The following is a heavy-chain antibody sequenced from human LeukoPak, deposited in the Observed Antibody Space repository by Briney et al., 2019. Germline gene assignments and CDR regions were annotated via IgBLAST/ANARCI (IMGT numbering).Heavy chain of an antibody. CDR1: AGSISSSSYY. D-gene: IGHD2-2*01. J-gene: IGHJ3*02. Sequence: PSETLSLTCTASAGSISSSSYYWGWIRQPPGKGLEWIGTIYYSGSTYYNPSLKSRVTISVDTSKNHFYLKLSSVTAADTGVYYCARRPVIYCSSTSCYAGAFDIWGQGTMVTVSS. V-gene: IGHV4-39*02. CDR2: IYYSGST. CDR3: ARRPVIYCSSTSCYAGAFDI.